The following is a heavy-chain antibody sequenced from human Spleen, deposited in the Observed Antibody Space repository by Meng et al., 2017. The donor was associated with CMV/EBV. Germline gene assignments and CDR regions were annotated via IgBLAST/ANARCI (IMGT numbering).Heavy chain of an antibody. D-gene: IGHD3-9*01. V-gene: IGHV4-30-4*01. CDR1: GDSISSGGYY. Sequence: AGDSISSGGYYWRWLRQPPGKGLEWIGYISYSGTTYYNPSLKSRVTISIDTSKNQFSLKLTTLTAADTAVFYCARVPLTGYNWFDPWGQGTLVTVSS. J-gene: IGHJ5*02. CDR2: ISYSGTT. CDR3: ARVPLTGYNWFDP.